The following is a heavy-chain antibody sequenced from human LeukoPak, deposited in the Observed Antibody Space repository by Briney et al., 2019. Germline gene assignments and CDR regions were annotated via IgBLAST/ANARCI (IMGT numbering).Heavy chain of an antibody. V-gene: IGHV5-51*01. CDR2: NYPGDSDT. CDR1: GYRFTTYW. Sequence: KHGESLKTSCQGSGYRFTTYWVTWVRQMPGKGLEWMGINYPGDSDTRYSPSFQGQVTISADKSSSTAFLQWRSLKASDTAMYYCARSGNYGVSSDPFDYWGQGTLVTVSS. J-gene: IGHJ4*02. CDR3: ARSGNYGVSSDPFDY. D-gene: IGHD4-23*01.